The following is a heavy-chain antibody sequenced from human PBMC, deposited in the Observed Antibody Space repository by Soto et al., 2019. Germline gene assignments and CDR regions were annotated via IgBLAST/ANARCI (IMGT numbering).Heavy chain of an antibody. CDR2: IYYSGST. V-gene: IGHV4-39*01. J-gene: IGHJ5*02. D-gene: IGHD3-3*02. CDR3: ASPKIAFYNWFDP. CDR1: GGSISSSSYY. Sequence: QLQLQESGPGLVKPSETLSLTCTVSGGSISSSSYYWGWIRQPPGKGLEWIGSIYYSGSTYYNPSLKSRVTISVDTSKNQFSLKLSSVTAADTAVYYCASPKIAFYNWFDPWVQGTLVTVSS.